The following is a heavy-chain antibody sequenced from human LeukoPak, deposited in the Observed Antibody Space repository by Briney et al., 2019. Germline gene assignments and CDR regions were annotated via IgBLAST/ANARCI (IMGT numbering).Heavy chain of an antibody. CDR1: GFTFSSYE. J-gene: IGHJ3*02. D-gene: IGHD3-10*01. CDR3: ARVGFGDTDAFDI. Sequence: PGGSLRLSCAASGFTFSSYEMNWVRQAPGKGLEWVSYISSSGSTIYYADSVKGRFTISRDNSKNTLYLQMNSLRAKDTAVYYCARVGFGDTDAFDIWGQGTMVTVSS. CDR2: ISSSGSTI. V-gene: IGHV3-48*03.